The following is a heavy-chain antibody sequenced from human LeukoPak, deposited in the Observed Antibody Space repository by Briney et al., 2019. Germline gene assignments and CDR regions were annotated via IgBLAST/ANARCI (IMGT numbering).Heavy chain of an antibody. D-gene: IGHD6-19*01. Sequence: PGRSLRLSCAASGFTFSNYGMHWVRQAPGKGLEWVALISYDGTNKFYADSVKGRFTISRDNSKNTLSPQMNSLRAEDTAVYYCAKDRGTAVAGTNWFDPWGQGTLVTVSS. V-gene: IGHV3-30*18. CDR1: GFTFSNYG. CDR2: ISYDGTNK. CDR3: AKDRGTAVAGTNWFDP. J-gene: IGHJ5*02.